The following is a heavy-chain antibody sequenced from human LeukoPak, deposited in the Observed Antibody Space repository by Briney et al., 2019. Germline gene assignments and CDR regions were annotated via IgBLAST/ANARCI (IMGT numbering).Heavy chain of an antibody. CDR2: ISAYNGNK. CDR3: ARDLGFRWYFDY. Sequence: GASVKVSCKSSGYTFTSYGISWVRQAPGQGLEWMGWISAYNGNKNYSQKLQGRVTMTTDTSTSTAYMELRSLRSDDTAVYYCARDLGFRWYFDYWGQGTLVTVSS. CDR1: GYTFTSYG. V-gene: IGHV1-18*01. D-gene: IGHD4-23*01. J-gene: IGHJ4*02.